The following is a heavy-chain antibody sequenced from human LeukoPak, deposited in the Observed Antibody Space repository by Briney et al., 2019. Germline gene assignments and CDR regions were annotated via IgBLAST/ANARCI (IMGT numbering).Heavy chain of an antibody. V-gene: IGHV1-18*01. CDR2: ISAYNGNT. CDR1: GYTFTSYG. J-gene: IGHJ4*02. Sequence: WASVTVSCTASGYTFTSYGISWVRQAPGQGLEWMGWISAYNGNTNYAQKLQGRVTMITDTSTSTAYMELRSLRSDDTAVYYCARDSRGSRIQEFWGQGTLVTVSS. CDR3: ARDSRGSRIQEF. D-gene: IGHD3-16*01.